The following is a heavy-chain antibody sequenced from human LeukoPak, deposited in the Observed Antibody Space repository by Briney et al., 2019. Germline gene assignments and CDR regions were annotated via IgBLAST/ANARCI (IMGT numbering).Heavy chain of an antibody. J-gene: IGHJ6*02. D-gene: IGHD2-2*01. Sequence: GASVKVSCKASGYTFTSYGISWVRQAPGQGLEWMGWISAYNGNTNYAQKLQGRVTMTTDTSTSTAYMELRSLRSDDTAVYYCATYCCSTSCYSPYYYYGMDVWGQGTTVTVSS. CDR3: ATYCCSTSCYSPYYYYGMDV. CDR2: ISAYNGNT. V-gene: IGHV1-18*01. CDR1: GYTFTSYG.